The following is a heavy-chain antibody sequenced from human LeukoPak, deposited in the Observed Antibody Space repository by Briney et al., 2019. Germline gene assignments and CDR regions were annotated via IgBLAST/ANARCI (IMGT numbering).Heavy chain of an antibody. V-gene: IGHV3-23*01. J-gene: IGHJ3*02. Sequence: GGSLRLFCAASGFTFSSYAMSWVRQAPGKGLEWVSAISGSGGSTYYADSVKGRFTISRDNSKNTLYLQMNSLRAEDTAVYYCAKRKSIDDAFDIWGQGTMVTVSS. CDR1: GFTFSSYA. CDR3: AKRKSIDDAFDI. CDR2: ISGSGGST. D-gene: IGHD2/OR15-2a*01.